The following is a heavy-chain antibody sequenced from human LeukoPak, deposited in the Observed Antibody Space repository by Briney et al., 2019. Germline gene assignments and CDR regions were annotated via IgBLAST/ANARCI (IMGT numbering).Heavy chain of an antibody. CDR2: IYYTGST. J-gene: IGHJ5*02. V-gene: IGHV4-61*01. CDR1: GGSVSSDSYY. CDR3: ARDQLGWFDP. Sequence: SETLSLTCTVSGGSVSSDSYYWSWIRQPPGKGLEWIGYIYYTGSTNYNPSLKSRVTISVDTSKNQFSLKLSSVTAADTAVYYCARDQLGWFDPWGQGTLVTVSS. D-gene: IGHD6-13*01.